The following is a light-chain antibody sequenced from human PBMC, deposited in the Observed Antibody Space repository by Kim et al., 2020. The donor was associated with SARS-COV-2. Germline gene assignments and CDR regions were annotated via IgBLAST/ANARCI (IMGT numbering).Light chain of an antibody. V-gene: IGLV3-19*01. CDR1: SLRSYY. CDR2: GKN. CDR3: NSRDSNDNVV. J-gene: IGLJ2*01. Sequence: SSELTQDPAVSVALGQTVRITCQGDSLRSYYATWYQQRTGQAPILVIYGKNNRPSGIPDRFSGSSSGNTASLTIPGTQAGDEADYCCNSRDSNDNVVFGG.